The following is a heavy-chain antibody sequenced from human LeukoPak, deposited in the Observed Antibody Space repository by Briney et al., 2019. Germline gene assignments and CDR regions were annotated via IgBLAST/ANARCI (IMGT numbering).Heavy chain of an antibody. D-gene: IGHD3-9*01. CDR2: IRSKAYSGTT. V-gene: IGHV3-49*03. CDR3: TRVVYDILTGYYMVPYYFDY. CDR1: GFTFGDYA. Sequence: PGGSLRLSCTGSGFTFGDYAMGWLRQAPGKGLEWVGFIRSKAYSGTTEYAASVKGRFIISRDDSKSIAYLEMSSLKTEDTAVYYCTRVVYDILTGYYMVPYYFDYWGQGTLVTVSS. J-gene: IGHJ4*02.